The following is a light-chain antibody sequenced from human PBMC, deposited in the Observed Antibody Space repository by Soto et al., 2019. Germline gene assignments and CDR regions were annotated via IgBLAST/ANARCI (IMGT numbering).Light chain of an antibody. CDR3: QQYNNWSRT. V-gene: IGKV3-15*01. CDR2: GAS. CDR1: QSVSSN. Sequence: EIVCTHSPSARSLSPGERATLSCRASQSVSSNLAWYQQKPGQAPRLLIYGASTRATGIPARFSGSGSGTEFTLIIISLQSEDFAVYYCQQYNNWSRTFGQGTKVDIK. J-gene: IGKJ1*01.